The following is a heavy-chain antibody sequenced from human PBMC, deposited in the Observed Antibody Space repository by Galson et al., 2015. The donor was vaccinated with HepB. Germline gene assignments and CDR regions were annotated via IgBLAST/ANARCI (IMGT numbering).Heavy chain of an antibody. V-gene: IGHV3-30-3*01. D-gene: IGHD4-17*01. Sequence: SLRLSCAASGSTFSSSAMSWVRQAPGKGLEWVALISYDGSNKYYADSVKGRFTISRDNSKNTLYLQMNSLRAEDTAVYYCARWVDGDYTFDYWGQGTLVTVSS. J-gene: IGHJ4*02. CDR3: ARWVDGDYTFDY. CDR1: GSTFSSSA. CDR2: ISYDGSNK.